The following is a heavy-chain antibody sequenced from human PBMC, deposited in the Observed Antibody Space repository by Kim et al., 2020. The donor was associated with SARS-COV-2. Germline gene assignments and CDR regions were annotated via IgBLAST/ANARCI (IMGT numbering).Heavy chain of an antibody. Sequence: SETLSLTCAVSGGSISSSNWWSWVRQPPGKGLEWIGEIYHSGSTNYNPSLKSRVTISVDKSKNQFSLKLSSVTAADTAVYYCARDMIKFGLVLSRAFDIWGQGTMVTVSS. CDR1: GGSISSSNW. CDR3: ARDMIKFGLVLSRAFDI. V-gene: IGHV4-4*02. CDR2: IYHSGST. J-gene: IGHJ3*02. D-gene: IGHD6-19*01.